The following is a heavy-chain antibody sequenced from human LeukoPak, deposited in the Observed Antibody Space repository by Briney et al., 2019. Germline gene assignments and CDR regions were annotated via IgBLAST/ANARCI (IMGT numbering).Heavy chain of an antibody. Sequence: GASLKISCKASGYTFNNYWIGWVRQVPGRGLEWMGMRYPDGSASTYHPSFEGRVTISADQSVTTAYLEWNSLTASDTALYYCVRQGLQSGTYPAYWGPGTLVTVSS. CDR2: RYPDGSAS. CDR1: GYTFNNYW. D-gene: IGHD1-26*01. V-gene: IGHV5-51*01. J-gene: IGHJ4*02. CDR3: VRQGLQSGTYPAY.